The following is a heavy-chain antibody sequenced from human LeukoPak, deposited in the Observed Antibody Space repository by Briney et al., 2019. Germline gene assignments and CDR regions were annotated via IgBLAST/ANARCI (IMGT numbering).Heavy chain of an antibody. Sequence: ASVKVSCKASGYTFTSYYMHWVRQAPGQGLEWMGIINPSGGSTSYAQKFQGRVTMTRDTSTSTVYMELSSLRSEDTAVYYCARGYGIYDSSGYSQRGYYYGMDVWGQGTTVTVSS. CDR3: ARGYGIYDSSGYSQRGYYYGMDV. CDR2: INPSGGST. D-gene: IGHD3-22*01. CDR1: GYTFTSYY. J-gene: IGHJ6*02. V-gene: IGHV1-46*01.